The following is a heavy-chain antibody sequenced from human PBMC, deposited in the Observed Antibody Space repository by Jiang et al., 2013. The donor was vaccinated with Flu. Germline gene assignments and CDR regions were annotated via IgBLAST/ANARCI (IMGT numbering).Heavy chain of an antibody. CDR3: ARDSATRDDAFDI. CDR2: IYHSGST. Sequence: GLVKPSQTLSLTCAVSGGSISSGGYSWSWIRQPPGKGLEWIGYIYHSGSTYYNPSLKSRVTISVDRSKNQFSLKLSSVTAADTAVYYCARDSATRDDAFDIWGQGTMVTVSS. V-gene: IGHV4-30-2*01. D-gene: IGHD2-15*01. J-gene: IGHJ3*02. CDR1: GGSISSGGYS.